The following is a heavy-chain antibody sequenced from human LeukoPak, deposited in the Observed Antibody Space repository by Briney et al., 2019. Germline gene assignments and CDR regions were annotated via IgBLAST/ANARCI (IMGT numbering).Heavy chain of an antibody. J-gene: IGHJ6*03. CDR1: GYTFTGYY. V-gene: IGHV1-2*06. D-gene: IGHD2-15*01. CDR3: ARVEGSPKNYYYMDV. Sequence: ASVKVSCKASGYTFTGYYMHWVRQAPGQGLEWMGRINPNSGGTNYAQKLQGRVTMTTDTSTSTAYMELRSLRSDDTAVYYCARVEGSPKNYYYMDVWGKGTTATVSS. CDR2: INPNSGGT.